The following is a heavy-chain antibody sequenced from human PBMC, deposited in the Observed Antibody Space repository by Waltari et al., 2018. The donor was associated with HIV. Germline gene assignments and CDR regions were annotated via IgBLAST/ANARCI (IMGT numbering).Heavy chain of an antibody. Sequence: EVQLVESGGGLVQPGGSLTLSCAAPGFSFSSYWMNWVRQAPGKGLEWVANIKPDGSTIYYVDSVKGRFSIARDNAQNSLYLHMNTLRVEDAAVYFCATSCYRTGPFDHWGQGTPVTVSS. J-gene: IGHJ4*02. CDR2: IKPDGSTI. CDR1: GFSFSSYW. D-gene: IGHD2-2*02. V-gene: IGHV3-7*01. CDR3: ATSCYRTGPFDH.